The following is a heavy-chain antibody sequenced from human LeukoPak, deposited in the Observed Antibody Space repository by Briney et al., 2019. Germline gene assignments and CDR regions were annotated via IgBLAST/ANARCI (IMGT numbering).Heavy chain of an antibody. CDR3: ARTDTREGYDYVWGSYRSDDAFDI. D-gene: IGHD3-16*02. CDR1: GFTFSSFW. CDR2: ISSSSSYI. J-gene: IGHJ3*02. V-gene: IGHV3-21*01. Sequence: GGSLRLSCAVSGFTFSSFWMSWVRQAPGKGLEWVSYISSSSSYIYYADSGKGQFTISRDNAKNSLYLQINSLRAEDTAVYYCARTDTREGYDYVWGSYRSDDAFDIWGQGTMVTVSS.